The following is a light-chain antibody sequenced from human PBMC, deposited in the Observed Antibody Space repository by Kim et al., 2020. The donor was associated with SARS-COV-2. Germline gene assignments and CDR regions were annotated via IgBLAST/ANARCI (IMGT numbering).Light chain of an antibody. Sequence: PGKTARMTCGGNNIGSKSVHWYQQKPGQAPVLVIYYDSDRPSGIPERFSGSNSGNTATLTISRVEAGDEADYYCQVWDSSSDPHVVFGGGTKLTVL. CDR1: NIGSKS. CDR2: YDS. V-gene: IGLV3-21*04. J-gene: IGLJ2*01. CDR3: QVWDSSSDPHVV.